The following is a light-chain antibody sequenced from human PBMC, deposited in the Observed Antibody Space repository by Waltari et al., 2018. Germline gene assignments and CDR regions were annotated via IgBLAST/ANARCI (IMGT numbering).Light chain of an antibody. Sequence: QMTQSPSSLSASVGDRVTISCRTSQVILGYLAWYQQKPGKAPKLLIYAASTLQSGVPSRFSGSGSGMDFNITISNLQPEDFATYYCQQLKSYPITFGGGTKVEIK. J-gene: IGKJ4*01. CDR1: QVILGY. CDR2: AAS. CDR3: QQLKSYPIT. V-gene: IGKV1-9*01.